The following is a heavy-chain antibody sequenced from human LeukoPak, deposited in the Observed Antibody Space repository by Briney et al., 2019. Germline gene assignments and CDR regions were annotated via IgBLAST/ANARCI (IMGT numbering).Heavy chain of an antibody. CDR2: IYYSGST. V-gene: IGHV4-59*01. Sequence: SETLSLTCTVSGASISSYYWSWIRQPPGKGLEWIGYIYYSGSTNYNPAHKSRVTISEDTSKNQIPLKLSSVTAADTAVYYCARVRGYYDSSGYDYWGQGTLVTVSS. J-gene: IGHJ4*02. CDR1: GASISSYY. D-gene: IGHD3-22*01. CDR3: ARVRGYYDSSGYDY.